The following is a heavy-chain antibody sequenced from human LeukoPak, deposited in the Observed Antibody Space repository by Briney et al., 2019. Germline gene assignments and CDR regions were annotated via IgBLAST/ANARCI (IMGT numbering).Heavy chain of an antibody. V-gene: IGHV3-74*01. CDR3: ARDLRGIHDY. D-gene: IGHD3-16*01. Sequence: GGSLXLSCTASGFTFSSYWVHWVRQSQGKRLVGVSRINEDGRVTDYADSVKGRFTISRDNARNTLYLQMHSLRVEDTAVYYCARDLRGIHDYWGQGTLVTVSS. CDR2: INEDGRVT. J-gene: IGHJ4*02. CDR1: GFTFSSYW.